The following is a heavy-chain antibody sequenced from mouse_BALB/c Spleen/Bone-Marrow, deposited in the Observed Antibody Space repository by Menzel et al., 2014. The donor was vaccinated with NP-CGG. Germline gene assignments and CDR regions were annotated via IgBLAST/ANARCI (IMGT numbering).Heavy chain of an antibody. CDR2: ISYSGSS. J-gene: IGHJ2*01. V-gene: IGHV3-2*02. D-gene: IGHD2-4*01. CDR1: GYSITSDYA. CDR3: ARYDYDVGYFDY. Sequence: EVKLMESGPGLVKPSQSLSLTCTVTGYSITSDYAWNWLRQFPGNKLEWMGYISYSGSSSYNPSLESRISITRDTSKTQFFLQLHSVTTEDTATYYCARYDYDVGYFDYWGQGTTLTVSS.